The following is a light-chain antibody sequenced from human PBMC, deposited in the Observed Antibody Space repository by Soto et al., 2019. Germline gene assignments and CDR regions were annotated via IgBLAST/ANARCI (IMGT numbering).Light chain of an antibody. Sequence: SYELTQPPSVSVAPGKTARITCGGNNIGSKSVHWYQQKPGQAPVLVIYYDSDRPSGIPERFSGSNSGNTANLTISRVEAGDEADYYCQVWDSSSDHPFGGGTKLTVL. CDR1: NIGSKS. CDR3: QVWDSSSDHP. J-gene: IGLJ2*01. V-gene: IGLV3-21*04. CDR2: YDS.